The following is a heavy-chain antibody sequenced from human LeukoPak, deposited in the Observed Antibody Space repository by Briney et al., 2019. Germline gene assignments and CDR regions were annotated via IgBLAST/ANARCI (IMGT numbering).Heavy chain of an antibody. CDR1: GFTFSSYA. V-gene: IGHV3-23*01. CDR3: AKGRNEDGDAALNY. D-gene: IGHD4-17*01. J-gene: IGHJ4*02. Sequence: GGSLRLSCAASGFTFSSYAMSWVRQAPGKGREWVSTISGSGGKTFYADSVKGRFTISRDNSKNKLYLQMNSLRAEDTAAYHCAKGRNEDGDAALNYWGQGTLVTVSS. CDR2: ISGSGGKT.